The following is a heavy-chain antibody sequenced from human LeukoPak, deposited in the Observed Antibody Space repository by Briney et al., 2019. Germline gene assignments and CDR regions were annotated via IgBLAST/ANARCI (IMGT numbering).Heavy chain of an antibody. Sequence: ASVKVSCKASGYTFTGYYMHWVRQAPGQGLEWVGWINPNSGGTNYAQKFQGRVTMTRDTSISTAYMELSRLRSDDTAVYYCARAPRGYCSSTSCPHFDYWGQGTLVTVSS. CDR3: ARAPRGYCSSTSCPHFDY. J-gene: IGHJ4*02. D-gene: IGHD2-2*01. CDR2: INPNSGGT. CDR1: GYTFTGYY. V-gene: IGHV1-2*02.